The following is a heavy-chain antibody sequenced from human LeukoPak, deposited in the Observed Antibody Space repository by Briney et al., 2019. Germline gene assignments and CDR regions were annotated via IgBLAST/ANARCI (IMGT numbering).Heavy chain of an antibody. V-gene: IGHV4-61*08. D-gene: IGHD3-3*01. CDR1: GGSISSGDYY. CDR3: ARVRGDFWSGYYTTFDY. Sequence: PSQTLSLTCTVSGGSISSGDYYWSWIRQPPGKGLEWIGYIYYSGSTNYNPSLKSRVTISVDTSKNQFSLKLSSVTAADTAVYYCARVRGDFWSGYYTTFDYWGQGTLVTVSS. J-gene: IGHJ4*02. CDR2: IYYSGST.